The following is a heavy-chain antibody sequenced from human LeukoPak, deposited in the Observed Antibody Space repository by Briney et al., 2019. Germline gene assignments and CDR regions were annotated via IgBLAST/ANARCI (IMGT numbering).Heavy chain of an antibody. Sequence: ASVKVSCKASGYTFTGYYMHWVRQAPGQGLEWMGWINPNSGGTNYAQKFQGWVTMTRDTSISTAYMELSRLRSDDTAVYYCATRVDTAMVKVDYWGQGTLVTVSS. J-gene: IGHJ4*02. CDR2: INPNSGGT. CDR3: ATRVDTAMVKVDY. D-gene: IGHD5-18*01. V-gene: IGHV1-2*04. CDR1: GYTFTGYY.